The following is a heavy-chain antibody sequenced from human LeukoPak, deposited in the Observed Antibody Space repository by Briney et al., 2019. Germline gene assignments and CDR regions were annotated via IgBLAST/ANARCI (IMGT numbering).Heavy chain of an antibody. V-gene: IGHV1-8*01. CDR3: ARGLGNDGIFGY. Sequence: ASVKVSCKASGYTFSYDINWVRQATGPGLEWMGWMNPNSGNTGYAQKFQGRVTMTRNTSISTAYMELSSLRSEDTAVYYCARGLGNDGIFGYWGQGTLVSVSS. J-gene: IGHJ4*02. CDR1: GYTFSYD. D-gene: IGHD1-1*01. CDR2: MNPNSGNT.